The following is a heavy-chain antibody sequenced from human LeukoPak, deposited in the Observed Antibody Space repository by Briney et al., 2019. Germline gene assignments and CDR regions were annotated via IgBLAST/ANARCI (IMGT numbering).Heavy chain of an antibody. V-gene: IGHV3-21*01. Sequence: PGGSLRLSCAASGFTFSSYNMNWVRQAPGKGLEWVSSISTSSSYIYYADSVKGRFTISRSNAKNSLYLQMNSLRAEDTAVYYCARELEPYCSGGSCPRLDYWSQGTLVTVSS. J-gene: IGHJ4*02. CDR1: GFTFSSYN. CDR3: ARELEPYCSGGSCPRLDY. CDR2: ISTSSSYI. D-gene: IGHD2-15*01.